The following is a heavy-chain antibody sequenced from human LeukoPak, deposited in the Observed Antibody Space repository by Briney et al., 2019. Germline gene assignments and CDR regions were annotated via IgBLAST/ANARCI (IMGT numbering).Heavy chain of an antibody. V-gene: IGHV3-30*18. CDR2: ISYDGSNK. CDR1: GFTFSSYG. D-gene: IGHD3-22*01. CDR3: AKEEYYYDSSGYCFDY. J-gene: IGHJ4*02. Sequence: GGSLRLSCAASGFTFSSYGMHWVRQAPGKGLEWVAVISYDGSNKYYADSVKGRFTISGDNSKNTLYLQMNSLRAEDTAVYYCAKEEYYYDSSGYCFDYWGQGTLVTVSS.